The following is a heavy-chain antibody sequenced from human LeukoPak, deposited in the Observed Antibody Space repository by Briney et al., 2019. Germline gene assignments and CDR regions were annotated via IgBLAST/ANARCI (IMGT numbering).Heavy chain of an antibody. D-gene: IGHD2-21*02. V-gene: IGHV3-30*03. CDR1: GYTFTSYG. CDR2: ISYDGSNK. Sequence: SCKASGYTFTSYGISWVRQAPGKGLEWVAVISYDGSNKYYADSVKGRFTISRDNSKNTLYLQMNSLRAEDTAVYYCASMTYFDYWGQGTLVTAFS. CDR3: ASMTYFDY. J-gene: IGHJ4*02.